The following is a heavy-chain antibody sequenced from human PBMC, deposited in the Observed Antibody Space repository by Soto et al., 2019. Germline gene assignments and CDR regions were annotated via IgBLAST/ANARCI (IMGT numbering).Heavy chain of an antibody. Sequence: QNTLKESGPTLVKPTQTLTLTCTFSGLSLDTSGVSVAWIRQPPGKALEWLALIYWDGDKRYSPSLKSRLTATKDTSKNQMVPTMNNMDPVNTATYYGAHSRLSSTMTTSAQYFHHWGQGTLVTVSS. CDR1: GLSLDTSGVS. CDR3: AHSRLSSTMTTSAQYFHH. CDR2: IYWDGDK. V-gene: IGHV2-5*02. J-gene: IGHJ1*01. D-gene: IGHD4-17*01.